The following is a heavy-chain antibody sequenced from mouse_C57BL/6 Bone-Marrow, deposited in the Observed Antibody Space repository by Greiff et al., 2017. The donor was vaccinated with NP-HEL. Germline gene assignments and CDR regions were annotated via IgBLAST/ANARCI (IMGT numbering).Heavy chain of an antibody. CDR1: GFTFSSYA. CDR3: TRECDGYFFDY. Sequence: EVQLVESGKGLVKPGGSLKLSCAASGFTFSSYAMSWVRQTPEKRLEWVAYISSGGDYIYYADTVKGRFTISRDNARNTLYLQMSSLKSEDTAMYYCTRECDGYFFDYWGQGTTLTVSS. V-gene: IGHV5-9-1*02. J-gene: IGHJ2*01. D-gene: IGHD2-3*01. CDR2: ISSGGDYI.